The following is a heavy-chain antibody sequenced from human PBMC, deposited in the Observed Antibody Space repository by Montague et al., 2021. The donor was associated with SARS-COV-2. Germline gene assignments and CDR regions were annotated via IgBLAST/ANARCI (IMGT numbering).Heavy chain of an antibody. CDR3: ARESGSGSYYDYFDY. D-gene: IGHD1-26*01. CDR1: GFTFSDYY. CDR2: ISSSGSTI. Sequence: SLRLSCAASGFTFSDYYMSWIRQAPGKGLEWVSYISSSGSTIYYADSVKGRFPISRDNAKNSLYLQMNSLRAEDTAIYYCARESGSGSYYDYFDYWGQGTLVTVSS. V-gene: IGHV3-11*01. J-gene: IGHJ4*02.